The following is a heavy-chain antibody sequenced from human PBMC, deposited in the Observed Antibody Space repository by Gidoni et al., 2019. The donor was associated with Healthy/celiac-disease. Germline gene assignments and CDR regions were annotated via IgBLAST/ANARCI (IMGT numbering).Heavy chain of an antibody. D-gene: IGHD2-21*02. CDR2: IYYSGST. Sequence: QLQLQESGPGLVKPSATLSLTCTVSGGSISSSSYYWGWIRQPPGKGLEWIGSIYYSGSTYYNPSLKSRVTISVDTSKNQFSLKLSSVTAADTAVYYCARVMGAYCGGDCAPFDYWGQGTLVTVSS. CDR1: GGSISSSSYY. CDR3: ARVMGAYCGGDCAPFDY. J-gene: IGHJ4*02. V-gene: IGHV4-39*01.